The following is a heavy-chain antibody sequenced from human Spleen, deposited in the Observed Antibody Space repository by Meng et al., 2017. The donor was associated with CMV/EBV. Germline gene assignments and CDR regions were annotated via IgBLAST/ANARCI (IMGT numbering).Heavy chain of an antibody. CDR3: ASFVVVVTAHRLFDH. Sequence: SETLSLTCTVSGGSVSSGNSYWSWIRQSPGKGLEWIGYIHYSGSTNYNSSLKSRITISVDTSKNQFSLRLRPVTAADTAVYYCASFVVVVTAHRLFDHWGQGALVTVSS. J-gene: IGHJ4*02. CDR1: GGSVSSGNSY. CDR2: IHYSGST. D-gene: IGHD2-15*01. V-gene: IGHV4-61*01.